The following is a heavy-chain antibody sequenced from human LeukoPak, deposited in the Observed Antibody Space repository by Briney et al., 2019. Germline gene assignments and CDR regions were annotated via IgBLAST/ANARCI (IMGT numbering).Heavy chain of an antibody. Sequence: PGRSLRLSCAASGFTFDDYAMHWVRQAPGKGLEWVSGISWNSGSIGYADSVKGRFAISRDNAKNSLYLQMNSLRAEDTALYYCAKDRYSSSWLFDYWGQGTLVTVSS. J-gene: IGHJ4*02. V-gene: IGHV3-9*01. CDR2: ISWNSGSI. D-gene: IGHD6-13*01. CDR3: AKDRYSSSWLFDY. CDR1: GFTFDDYA.